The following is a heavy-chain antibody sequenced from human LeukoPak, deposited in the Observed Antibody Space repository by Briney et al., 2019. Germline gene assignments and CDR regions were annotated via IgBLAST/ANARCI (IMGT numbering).Heavy chain of an antibody. CDR2: ISYDGSYK. Sequence: GGSLRLSCAASGFTFNNYAMHWVRQAPGKGLEWVAVISYDGSYKYYADSVKGRFTISRDNSKNTLYLQMNSLRAEDTAVYYCARDLLYNNSPGLEYWGQGTLVTVSS. CDR3: ARDLLYNNSPGLEY. V-gene: IGHV3-30*04. CDR1: GFTFNNYA. D-gene: IGHD3-10*01. J-gene: IGHJ4*02.